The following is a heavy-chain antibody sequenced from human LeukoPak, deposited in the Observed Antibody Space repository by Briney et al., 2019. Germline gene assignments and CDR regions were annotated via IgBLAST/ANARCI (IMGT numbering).Heavy chain of an antibody. Sequence: GGSLRLPCAASGFTFSSYGMHWVRQAPGKGLEWVAFIRYDGSNKYYADSVKGRFTISRDNSKNTLYPQMNSLRAEDTAVYYCAKVPQYYDFWSGRYYYMDVWGKGTTVTVSS. CDR2: IRYDGSNK. CDR1: GFTFSSYG. D-gene: IGHD3-3*01. V-gene: IGHV3-30*02. CDR3: AKVPQYYDFWSGRYYYMDV. J-gene: IGHJ6*03.